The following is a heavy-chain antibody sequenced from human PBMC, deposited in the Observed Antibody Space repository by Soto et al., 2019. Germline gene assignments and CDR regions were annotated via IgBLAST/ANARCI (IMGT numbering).Heavy chain of an antibody. J-gene: IGHJ6*02. Sequence: SETLSLTCTVSGGSISSYYWSWIRQPPGKGLEWIGYIYYSGGTNYNPSLKSRVTISVDTSKNQFSLKLSSVTAADTAVYYCARAVTDYYYYGMDVWGQGTPVTVYS. V-gene: IGHV4-59*01. CDR2: IYYSGGT. CDR3: ARAVTDYYYYGMDV. CDR1: GGSISSYY.